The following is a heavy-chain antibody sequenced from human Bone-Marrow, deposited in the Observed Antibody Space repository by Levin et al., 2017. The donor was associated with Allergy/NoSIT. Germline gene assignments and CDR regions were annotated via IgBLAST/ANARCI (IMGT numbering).Heavy chain of an antibody. Sequence: ASVKVSCAASGFTFSSYAMSWVRQAPGKGLEWVSAISGSGGSTYYADSVKGRFTISRDNSKNTLYLQMNSLRAEDTAVYYCANSYYDFGRGYYIFDYWGQGTLVTVSS. CDR1: GFTFSSYA. D-gene: IGHD3-3*01. CDR3: ANSYYDFGRGYYIFDY. V-gene: IGHV3-23*01. CDR2: ISGSGGST. J-gene: IGHJ4*02.